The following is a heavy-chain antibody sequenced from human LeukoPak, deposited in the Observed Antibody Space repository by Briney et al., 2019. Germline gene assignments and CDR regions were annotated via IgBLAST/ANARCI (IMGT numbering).Heavy chain of an antibody. D-gene: IGHD3-9*01. CDR2: SNPNSGGT. V-gene: IGHV1-2*02. CDR3: AGGGRSWFDVLTT. CDR1: GYTFTGYY. Sequence: APVKLSCNPSGYTFTGYYMQWVRQAPGQGVESMGGSNPNSGGTNYAQKLQGRVTMTRDTSISPAYIGLSRLRSDDTAAHYCAGGGRSWFDVLTTGGRGTMATVS. J-gene: IGHJ3*01.